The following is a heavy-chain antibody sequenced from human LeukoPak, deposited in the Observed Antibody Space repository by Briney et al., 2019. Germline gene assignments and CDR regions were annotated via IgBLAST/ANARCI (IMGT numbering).Heavy chain of an antibody. CDR1: GFTFSSFN. CDR3: ARGDWSAVFDY. CDR2: ISSGRTYT. V-gene: IGHV3-21*01. J-gene: IGHJ4*02. D-gene: IGHD3-9*01. Sequence: GGSLRLSCAASGFTFSSFNMNWVRQAPGKGLEWVSSISSGRTYTYYADSVKGRFTISRENTKNSLFLQMNSLRAEDTAIYYCARGDWSAVFDYWGQGSLVTVSS.